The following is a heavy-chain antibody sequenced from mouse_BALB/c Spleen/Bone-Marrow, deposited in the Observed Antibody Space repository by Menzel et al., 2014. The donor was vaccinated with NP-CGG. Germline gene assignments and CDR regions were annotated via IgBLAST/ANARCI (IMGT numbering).Heavy chain of an antibody. CDR2: IRSGSSTI. Sequence: EVQRVESGGGLVQPGGSRKLSCAASGFTFSSFGMHWVRQAPEKGMEWVAYIRSGSSTIFYADTVKGRFTVSRDNPKNALFLQVTGQRSEETATYVCTRGGNWDDFDSWGQGSTLTVSS. CDR1: GFTFSSFG. V-gene: IGHV5-17*02. CDR3: TRGGNWDDFDS. D-gene: IGHD4-1*01. J-gene: IGHJ2*01.